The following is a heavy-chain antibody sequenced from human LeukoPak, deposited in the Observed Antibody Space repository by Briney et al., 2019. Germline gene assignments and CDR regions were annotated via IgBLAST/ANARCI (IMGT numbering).Heavy chain of an antibody. V-gene: IGHV3-23*01. J-gene: IGHJ4*02. D-gene: IGHD1-26*01. Sequence: GGSLRLSCAASGFTFSRSAMNWVRQAPGKGLEWVSTITDDGSSTYFVDSMKGRFTISRDNSKNMLHLQMNSLRAEDTAVYYCARRNSGSYSRGFDYWGQGTLVTVSS. CDR1: GFTFSRSA. CDR2: ITDDGSST. CDR3: ARRNSGSYSRGFDY.